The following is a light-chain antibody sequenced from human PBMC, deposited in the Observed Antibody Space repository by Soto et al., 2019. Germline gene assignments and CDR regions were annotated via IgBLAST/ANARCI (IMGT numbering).Light chain of an antibody. J-gene: IGKJ1*01. CDR1: QSVSSN. V-gene: IGKV3-15*01. CDR3: QQYGDSRT. Sequence: EVVMTQSPVTLSVSPGDTATLSCRSSQSVSSNLAWYQQKPGQAPRLLIYGASTRATGIPARFSGSGSGADFTLTIARLEPEDFAVYYCQQYGDSRTFGQGTKV. CDR2: GAS.